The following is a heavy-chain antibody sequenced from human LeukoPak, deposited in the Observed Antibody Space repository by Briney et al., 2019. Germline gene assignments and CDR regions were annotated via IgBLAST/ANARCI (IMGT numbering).Heavy chain of an antibody. CDR3: ARHGFPSGDDAFDI. CDR1: GYIFTSYW. J-gene: IGHJ3*02. Sequence: GGSLQISCQGSGYIFTSYWIGWVRQVPGKGVEWMGIIYPGDSDTRYSPSFQGQVTISADKSISTAYLQWSSLKASDTAMYYCARHGFPSGDDAFDIWGQGTMVTVSS. D-gene: IGHD3-16*01. V-gene: IGHV5-51*01. CDR2: IYPGDSDT.